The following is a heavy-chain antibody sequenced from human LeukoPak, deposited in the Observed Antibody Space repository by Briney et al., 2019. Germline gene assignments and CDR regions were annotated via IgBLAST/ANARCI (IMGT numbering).Heavy chain of an antibody. CDR3: ANEDPGATFDC. Sequence: GGSLRLSCAASGFTFSSYAMNWVRQAPGKGLEWVSGISSSGGTTYYADSVKGGFTISRDNSKNTLYLQMNSLRGEDTAVYYCANEDPGATFDCWGQGTLVTVSS. V-gene: IGHV3-23*01. CDR2: ISSSGGTT. CDR1: GFTFSSYA. J-gene: IGHJ4*02. D-gene: IGHD1-26*01.